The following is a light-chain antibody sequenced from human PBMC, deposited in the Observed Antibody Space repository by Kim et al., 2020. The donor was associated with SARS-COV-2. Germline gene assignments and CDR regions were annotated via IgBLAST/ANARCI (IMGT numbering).Light chain of an antibody. V-gene: IGLV2-14*03. CDR2: DVS. CDR1: SSDVGGYNY. Sequence: GQSITISCTGTSSDVGGYNYVSWYQQHPGNAPKLMIYDVSNRPSGVSNRFSGSKSGNTASLTISGLQAEDEADYYCSSYASSSNWVFGGGTKLTVL. J-gene: IGLJ3*02. CDR3: SSYASSSNWV.